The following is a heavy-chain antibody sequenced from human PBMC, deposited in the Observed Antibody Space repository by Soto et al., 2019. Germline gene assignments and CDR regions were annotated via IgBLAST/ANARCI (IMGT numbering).Heavy chain of an antibody. J-gene: IGHJ5*02. V-gene: IGHV3-23*01. D-gene: IGHD6-19*01. CDR1: GFTFSSYA. Sequence: EVQLLESGGGLVQPGGSLRLSCAASGFTFSSYAMSWVRRAPGKGLEWVSAISGSGGSTYYADSVKGRFTISRDNSKNTLYLQMNSLRAEDTAVYYCAKDSKGYSSGWSMYNWFDPWGQGTLVTVSS. CDR2: ISGSGGST. CDR3: AKDSKGYSSGWSMYNWFDP.